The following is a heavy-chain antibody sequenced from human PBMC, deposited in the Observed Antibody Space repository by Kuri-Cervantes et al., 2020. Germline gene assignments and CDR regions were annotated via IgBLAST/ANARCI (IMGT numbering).Heavy chain of an antibody. Sequence: SETLSLTCTVSGGSISSYYWSWIRQPPGKGLEWIGYIYYSGSTNYNPSLKSRVTISVDTSKNQFSLKLSSVTAADTAVYYCARDVKYYYGSGSIQCWFDPWGQGTLVTVSS. CDR3: ARDVKYYYGSGSIQCWFDP. CDR2: IYYSGST. V-gene: IGHV4-59*01. CDR1: GGSISSYY. D-gene: IGHD3-10*01. J-gene: IGHJ5*02.